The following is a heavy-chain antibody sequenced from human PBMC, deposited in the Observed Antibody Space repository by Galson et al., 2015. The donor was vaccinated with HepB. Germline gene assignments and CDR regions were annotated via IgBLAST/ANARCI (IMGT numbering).Heavy chain of an antibody. J-gene: IGHJ4*02. CDR3: AHATRYDGAPTNYFDY. Sequence: PALVKPTQTLTLTCTFSGFSLSTSGVGVGWIRQPPGKALEWLALIYWVDDKRYSPSLKSRLTITKDTSKNQVVLTMTNMDPVDTATYYCAHATRYDGAPTNYFDYWGQGTLVTVSS. CDR1: GFSLSTSGVG. V-gene: IGHV2-5*02. D-gene: IGHD5-12*01. CDR2: IYWVDDK.